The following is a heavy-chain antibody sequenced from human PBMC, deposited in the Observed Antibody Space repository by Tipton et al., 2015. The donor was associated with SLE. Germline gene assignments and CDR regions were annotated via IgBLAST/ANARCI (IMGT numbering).Heavy chain of an antibody. CDR3: ARARNYDSSGYPPDAFDI. CDR2: ISYDGSNK. CDR1: GFTFSSYS. Sequence: SLRLSCAASGFTFSSYSMNWVRQAPGKGLEWVAVISYDGSNKYYADSVKGRFTISRDNSKNTLYLQMNSLRAEDTAVYYCARARNYDSSGYPPDAFDIWGQGTMVTVSS. J-gene: IGHJ3*02. D-gene: IGHD3-22*01. V-gene: IGHV3-30*03.